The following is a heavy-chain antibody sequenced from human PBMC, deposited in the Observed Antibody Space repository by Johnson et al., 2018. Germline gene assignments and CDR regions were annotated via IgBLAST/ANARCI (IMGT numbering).Heavy chain of an antibody. CDR2: ISYDGSNK. D-gene: IGHD2-15*01. CDR1: GFTFSSYG. J-gene: IGHJ1*01. V-gene: IGHV3-30*18. CDR3: AKDLDCEVVEAAGYFQH. Sequence: VQLVESGGGVVQPGRSLRLSCAASGFTFSSYGIHWVRQAPGKGLEWVAVISYDGSNKYYADSVKGRFTISRDNSKNTLYLQMNSLSAEDTAMYYCAKDLDCEVVEAAGYFQHWCQGTLVTVSS.